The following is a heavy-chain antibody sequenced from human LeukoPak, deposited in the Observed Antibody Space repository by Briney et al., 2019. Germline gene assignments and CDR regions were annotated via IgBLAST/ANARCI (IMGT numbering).Heavy chain of an antibody. J-gene: IGHJ4*02. V-gene: IGHV1-2*02. CDR1: GYTFTGYY. D-gene: IGHD3-10*01. CDR3: AREDTMVRGVIQGFDY. CDR2: INPNSGGT. Sequence: ASVKVSCKASGYTFTGYYMHWVRQAPGQGLEWMGWINPNSGGTNYAQKFQGRVTMTRDTSISTAYMELSRLGSDDTAVYYCAREDTMVRGVIQGFDYWGQGTLVTVSS.